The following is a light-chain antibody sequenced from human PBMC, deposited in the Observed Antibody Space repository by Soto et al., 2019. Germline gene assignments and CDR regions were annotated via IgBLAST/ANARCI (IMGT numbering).Light chain of an antibody. CDR2: EVS. CDR3: SSYTSSSTSRV. V-gene: IGLV2-14*01. CDR1: SSDVGGYNY. J-gene: IGLJ1*01. Sequence: QSVLTQPASVSGSPGQSITISCTGTSSDVGGYNYVSWYQQHPGKAPKLMIYEVSNRPSGVSNRFSGSKSGNTASLIISGLQAEDEADYYCSSYTSSSTSRVFGTGTKVTVL.